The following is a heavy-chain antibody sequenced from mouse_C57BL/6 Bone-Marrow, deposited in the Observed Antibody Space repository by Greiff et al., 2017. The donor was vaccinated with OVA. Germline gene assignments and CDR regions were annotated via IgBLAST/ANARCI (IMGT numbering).Heavy chain of an antibody. CDR1: GFTFSDYY. CDR3: ARQGAYYSIYYAMDY. CDR2: ISNGGGST. V-gene: IGHV5-12*01. D-gene: IGHD2-5*01. Sequence: DVKLVESGGGLVQPGGSLKLSCAASGFTFSDYYMYWVRQTPEKRLEWVAYISNGGGSTYYPDTVKGRFTISRDNAKNTLYLQMSRLKSEDTAMYYCARQGAYYSIYYAMDYWGQGTSVTVSS. J-gene: IGHJ4*01.